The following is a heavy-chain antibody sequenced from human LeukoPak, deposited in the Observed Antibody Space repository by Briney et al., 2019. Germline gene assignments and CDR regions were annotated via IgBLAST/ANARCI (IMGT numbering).Heavy chain of an antibody. CDR3: ARHSDYGDYGYMDV. J-gene: IGHJ6*03. Sequence: SETLSLTCTVSGGSISSSSYYWGWIRQPPGKGLEWIGSIYYSGSTYYNSSLKSRVTISVDTSKNQFSLKLSSVTAADTAVYYCARHSDYGDYGYMDVWGKGTTVTVSS. CDR2: IYYSGST. D-gene: IGHD4-17*01. CDR1: GGSISSSSYY. V-gene: IGHV4-39*01.